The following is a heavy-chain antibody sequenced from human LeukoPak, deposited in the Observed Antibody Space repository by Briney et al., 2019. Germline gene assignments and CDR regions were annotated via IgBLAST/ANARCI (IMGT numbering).Heavy chain of an antibody. CDR1: GGSISSYY. Sequence: PSETLSLTCTVSGGSISSYYWSWIRQSAGKGLEWIGEISHSGSTNYNPSLKSRVTMSVDKSKNHFSLKLSSVTAADTAVYYCARVGSTALFDPWGQGTLVTVSS. D-gene: IGHD3-10*01. CDR2: ISHSGST. CDR3: ARVGSTALFDP. V-gene: IGHV4-4*07. J-gene: IGHJ5*02.